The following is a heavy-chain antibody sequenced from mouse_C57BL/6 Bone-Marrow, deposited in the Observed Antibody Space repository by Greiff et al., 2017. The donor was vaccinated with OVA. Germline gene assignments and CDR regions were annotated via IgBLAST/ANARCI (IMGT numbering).Heavy chain of an antibody. V-gene: IGHV1-39*01. D-gene: IGHD1-1*01. CDR2: INPNYGTN. Sequence: EVQVVESGPELVKPGASVKISCKASGYSFTDYNMNWVKQSNGKSLEWIGVINPNYGTNSYNQKFKGKATLTVDQSSSTASMQLNSLTSEDSAVYYCAFYYGSSYRYFDVWGTGTTVTVSS. CDR1: GYSFTDYN. CDR3: AFYYGSSYRYFDV. J-gene: IGHJ1*03.